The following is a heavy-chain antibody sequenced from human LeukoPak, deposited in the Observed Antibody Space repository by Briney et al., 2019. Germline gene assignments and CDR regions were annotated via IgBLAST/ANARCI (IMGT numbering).Heavy chain of an antibody. CDR2: MNPNSGNT. Sequence: ASVKVSCKASGYTFTSYDINWLRQATGQGLEWMGWMNPNSGNTGYAQKFQGRVTMTRNTSISTAYMELSSLRSEDTAVYYCARGYCSSTSCYRPSTFYGMDVWGQGTTVTVSS. J-gene: IGHJ6*02. CDR1: GYTFTSYD. CDR3: ARGYCSSTSCYRPSTFYGMDV. V-gene: IGHV1-8*01. D-gene: IGHD2-2*01.